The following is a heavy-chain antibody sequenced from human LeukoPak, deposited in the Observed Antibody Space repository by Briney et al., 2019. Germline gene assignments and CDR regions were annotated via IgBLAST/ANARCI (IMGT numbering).Heavy chain of an antibody. CDR1: GFTFSSYA. Sequence: TGGSLRLSCAGSGFTFSSYAMTWVRQAPGKGLEWVAAITDSGGSTYYADSVKGRFTISRDNSKNTLYLQMNSLRAEDTAVYYCARDMGTRGYVWYFDYWGQGTLVTVSS. D-gene: IGHD5-12*01. V-gene: IGHV3-23*01. CDR3: ARDMGTRGYVWYFDY. CDR2: ITDSGGST. J-gene: IGHJ4*02.